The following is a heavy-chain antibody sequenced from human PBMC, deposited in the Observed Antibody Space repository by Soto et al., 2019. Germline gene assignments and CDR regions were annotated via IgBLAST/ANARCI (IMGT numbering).Heavy chain of an antibody. CDR3: ARNKWNTGDFDY. J-gene: IGHJ4*01. V-gene: IGHV1-8*01. D-gene: IGHD1-20*01. CDR1: GYSFTSYD. Sequence: ASVKVSCTASGYSFTSYDINWVRQASGQGLEWLGWMTPISGETGYAQKFQGRVSMTRDTSTSTAYVELSSLTYEDSAIYYCARNKWNTGDFDYWGHGTLVTVSS. CDR2: MTPISGET.